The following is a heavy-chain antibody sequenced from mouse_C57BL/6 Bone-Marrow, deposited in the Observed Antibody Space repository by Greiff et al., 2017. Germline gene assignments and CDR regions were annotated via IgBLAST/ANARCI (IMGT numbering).Heavy chain of an antibody. V-gene: IGHV14-4*01. D-gene: IGHD4-1*01. Sequence: VQLQQSGAELVRPGASVKLSCTASGFNIKDDYMHWVKQRPEQGLEWIGWIDPENGDTEYASKFQGKATITADTSSNTDYLQLSSLTSEDTAVYYCTTGTGTGFDYWGQGTTLTVSS. CDR3: TTGTGTGFDY. J-gene: IGHJ2*01. CDR2: IDPENGDT. CDR1: GFNIKDDY.